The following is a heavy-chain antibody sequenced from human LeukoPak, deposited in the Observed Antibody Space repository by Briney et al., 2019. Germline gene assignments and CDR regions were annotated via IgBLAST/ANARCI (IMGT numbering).Heavy chain of an antibody. CDR1: GFTFSSYS. CDR3: AKRYCGGGSCYSALNY. V-gene: IGHV3-23*01. Sequence: PGGSLRLSCAASGFTFSSYSMNWVRQAPGKGLEWVSVISGSGASTYYADSVKGRFTISRDNSKNTLYLQMNSLRAEDTAVYYCAKRYCGGGSCYSALNYWGQGTLVTVSS. CDR2: ISGSGAST. D-gene: IGHD2-15*01. J-gene: IGHJ4*02.